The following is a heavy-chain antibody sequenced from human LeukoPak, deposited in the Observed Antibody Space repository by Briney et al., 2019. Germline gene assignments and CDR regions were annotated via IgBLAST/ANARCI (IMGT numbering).Heavy chain of an antibody. CDR2: IHSGGST. J-gene: IGHJ4*02. V-gene: IGHV3-53*01. D-gene: IGHD6-13*01. CDR1: GFTVSSNY. CDR3: AGASAAAAGICDY. Sequence: AESLTLSSAASGFTVSSNYMSWVRQAPGKGLEWVSVIHSGGSTYYDDSVKGRLTISRHNSKPTLSLQMNSLRATDTAVYYFAGASAAAAGICDYWGQGTLVTVSS.